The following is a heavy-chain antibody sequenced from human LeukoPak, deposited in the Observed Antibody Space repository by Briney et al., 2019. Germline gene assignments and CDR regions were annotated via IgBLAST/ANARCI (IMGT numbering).Heavy chain of an antibody. CDR1: GFTFSSYG. CDR2: ISYDGSNK. CDR3: AKDQVAAAGINFDY. Sequence: GRSLRLSCAASGFTFSSYGMHWVRQAPGKGLEWVAVISYDGSNKYYADPVKGRFTISRDNSKNTLYLQMNSLRAEDTAVYYCAKDQVAAAGINFDYWGQGTLVTVSS. J-gene: IGHJ4*02. V-gene: IGHV3-30*18. D-gene: IGHD6-13*01.